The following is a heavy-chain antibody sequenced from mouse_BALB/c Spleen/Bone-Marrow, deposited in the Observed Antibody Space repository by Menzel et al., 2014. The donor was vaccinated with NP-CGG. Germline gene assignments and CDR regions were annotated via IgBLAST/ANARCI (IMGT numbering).Heavy chain of an antibody. D-gene: IGHD2-1*01. CDR2: LWSDGST. J-gene: IGHJ4*01. V-gene: IGHV2-6*02. Sequence: VQLQQSGPGLVAPSQSLSITCTVSGFSLTSYGVHWVRQPPGKGREGRVVLWSDGSTTYNSALKSRLSISKDNSKSQVFLKMNSLQTDDTAMYYCARNYGNYVGAMDYWGQGTSVTVSS. CDR1: GFSLTSYG. CDR3: ARNYGNYVGAMDY.